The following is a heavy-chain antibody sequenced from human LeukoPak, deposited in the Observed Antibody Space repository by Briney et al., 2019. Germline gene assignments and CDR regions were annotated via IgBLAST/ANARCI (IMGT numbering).Heavy chain of an antibody. CDR2: IYYSGST. D-gene: IGHD3-10*01. V-gene: IGHV4-59*01. Sequence: SETLSLTCTVSGGSISSYYWSWIRQPTGKGLEWMGYIYYSGSTNYNPSLKSRVTISVDTSKNQFSLKLSSVTAADTAVYYCARVLVTMVRGVGAWFDPWGQGTLVTVSS. J-gene: IGHJ5*02. CDR3: ARVLVTMVRGVGAWFDP. CDR1: GGSISSYY.